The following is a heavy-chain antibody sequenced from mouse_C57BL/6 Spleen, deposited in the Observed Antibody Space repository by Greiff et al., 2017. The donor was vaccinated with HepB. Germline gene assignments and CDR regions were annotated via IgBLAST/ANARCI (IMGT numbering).Heavy chain of an antibody. CDR2: ISYSGST. D-gene: IGHD1-1*01. J-gene: IGHJ2*01. CDR1: GYSITSGYD. V-gene: IGHV3-1*01. CDR3: ARDYYGSSYDFDY. Sequence: DVKLQESGPGMVKPSQSLSLTCTVTGYSITSGYDWHWIRHFPGNKLEWMGYISYSGSTNYNPSLKSRISITHDTSKNHFFLKLNSVTTEDTATYYCARDYYGSSYDFDYWGQGTTLTVSS.